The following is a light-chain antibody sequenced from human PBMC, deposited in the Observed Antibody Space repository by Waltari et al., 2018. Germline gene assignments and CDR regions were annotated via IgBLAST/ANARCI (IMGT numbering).Light chain of an antibody. CDR2: DDG. CDR3: QVWDRSRDQWV. CDR1: NIGSKS. Sequence: SYVLTQPPSESVGPGQTAMIPCGGNNIGSKSGHWYRQRPGRAPMLVVYDDGDRPSGIPERFSGSNSGDTATLTISRVEAGDEADYYCQVWDRSRDQWVFGGGTKLTVL. V-gene: IGLV3-21*02. J-gene: IGLJ3*02.